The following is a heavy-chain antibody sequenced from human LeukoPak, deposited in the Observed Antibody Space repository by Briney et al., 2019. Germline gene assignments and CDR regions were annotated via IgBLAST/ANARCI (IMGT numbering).Heavy chain of an antibody. Sequence: GGSLRLSCAASGFTFSSYGMSWVRQASGKGLEWVSAISGSGGSTYYADSVKGRFTISRDNSKNTLYLQMNSLRAEDTAVYYCAKGPSGIVTVINYWGQGTLVTVSS. CDR1: GFTFSSYG. V-gene: IGHV3-23*01. CDR3: AKGPSGIVTVINY. CDR2: ISGSGGST. J-gene: IGHJ4*02. D-gene: IGHD3-9*01.